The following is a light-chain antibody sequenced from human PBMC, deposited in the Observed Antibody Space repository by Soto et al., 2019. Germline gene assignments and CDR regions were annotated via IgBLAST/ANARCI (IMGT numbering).Light chain of an antibody. Sequence: DIQMSQSPSSLSASVGDRVTITCRASQSISSYLNWYQQKPGKAPKLLIYAASSLQSGVPSRFSGSGSGTDFTLTISSLQPDDFATYYCQHYNTYSTFGQGTKV. CDR3: QHYNTYST. V-gene: IGKV1-39*01. CDR2: AAS. J-gene: IGKJ1*01. CDR1: QSISSY.